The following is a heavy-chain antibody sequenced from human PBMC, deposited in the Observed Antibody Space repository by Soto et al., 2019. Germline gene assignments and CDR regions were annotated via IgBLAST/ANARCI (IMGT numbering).Heavy chain of an antibody. V-gene: IGHV4-39*01. D-gene: IGHD2-2*01. J-gene: IGHJ4*02. Sequence: QLQLQESGPGLVKPSETLSLTCTVSGGSISSSSYYWAWVRQPPGKGLEWIGSVYYSGTTYYNPSLKSRVTISGDTSKNLFSLKLSSVTAADTAVFYCARLIHCKTTSCYFDYWGQGTLVTVSS. CDR1: GGSISSSSYY. CDR3: ARLIHCKTTSCYFDY. CDR2: VYYSGTT.